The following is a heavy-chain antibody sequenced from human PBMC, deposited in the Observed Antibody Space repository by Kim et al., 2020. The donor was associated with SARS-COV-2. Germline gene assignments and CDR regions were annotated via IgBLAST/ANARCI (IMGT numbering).Heavy chain of an antibody. V-gene: IGHV4-34*01. D-gene: IGHD6-13*01. CDR2: INHSGST. CDR1: GGSFSGYY. J-gene: IGHJ5*02. CDR3: ARGQFSSWYVGNWFDP. Sequence: SETLSLTCAVYGGSFSGYYWSWIRQPPGKGLEWIGEINHSGSTNYNPSLKSRVTISVDTSKNQFSLKLSSVTAADTAVYYCARGQFSSWYVGNWFDPWGQGTLVTVSS.